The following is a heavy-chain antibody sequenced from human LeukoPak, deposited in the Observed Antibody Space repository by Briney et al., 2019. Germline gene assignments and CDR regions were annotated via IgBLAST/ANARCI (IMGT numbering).Heavy chain of an antibody. CDR3: ARVSSGYSSGWSDDAFDI. V-gene: IGHV4-59*01. CDR1: GGSISSYY. J-gene: IGHJ3*02. D-gene: IGHD6-19*01. CDR2: IYYSGST. Sequence: SETLSLTCTVSGGSISSYYWSWIRQPPGKGLEWIGYIYYSGSTNYNPSLKSRVTISVDTSKNQFSLKLSSVTAADTAVYYCARVSSGYSSGWSDDAFDIWGQGTMVTVSS.